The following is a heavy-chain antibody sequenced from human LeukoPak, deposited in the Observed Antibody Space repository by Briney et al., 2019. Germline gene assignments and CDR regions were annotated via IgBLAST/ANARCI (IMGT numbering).Heavy chain of an antibody. CDR1: GGSISSGGYY. Sequence: SETLSLTCTVSGGSISSGGYYWSWIRQHPGKGLEWIGYIYYSGSTYYNPSLKSRVTISVDTSKNQFPLKLSSVTAADTAVYYCARGYSGYDFLFDYWGQGTLVTVSS. D-gene: IGHD5-12*01. CDR2: IYYSGST. CDR3: ARGYSGYDFLFDY. V-gene: IGHV4-31*03. J-gene: IGHJ4*02.